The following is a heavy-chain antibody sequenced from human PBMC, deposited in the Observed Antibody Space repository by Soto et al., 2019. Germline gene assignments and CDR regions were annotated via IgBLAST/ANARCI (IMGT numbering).Heavy chain of an antibody. Sequence: GGSLRLSCAASGFTFSSYSMNWVRQAPGKGLEWVSYISSSSSTTYYADSVKGRFTISRDNAKNSLYLQMNSLRDEDTAVYYCARDAYNGHYGDFDYWGQGTLVTVSS. D-gene: IGHD4-17*01. V-gene: IGHV3-48*02. CDR3: ARDAYNGHYGDFDY. CDR2: ISSSSSTT. CDR1: GFTFSSYS. J-gene: IGHJ4*02.